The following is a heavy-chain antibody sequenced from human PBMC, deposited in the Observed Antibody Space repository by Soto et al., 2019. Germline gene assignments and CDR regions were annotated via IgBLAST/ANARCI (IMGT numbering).Heavy chain of an antibody. CDR2: IYPGDSDT. J-gene: IGHJ4*02. D-gene: IGHD6-13*01. CDR3: ARFIAAAGTGPQGFDY. CDR1: GYSFTSYW. Sequence: GESLKISCKGSGYSFTSYWIGWVRQMPGKGLEWMGIIYPGDSDTRYSPSFQGQVTISADKSISTAYLQWSSLKASDTAMYYCARFIAAAGTGPQGFDYWGQGTLVTVSS. V-gene: IGHV5-51*01.